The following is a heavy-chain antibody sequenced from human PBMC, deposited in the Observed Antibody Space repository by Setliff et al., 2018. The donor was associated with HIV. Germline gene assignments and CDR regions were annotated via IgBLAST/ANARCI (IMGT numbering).Heavy chain of an antibody. CDR3: TKNLYTSRWSPLDC. V-gene: IGHV3-9*01. CDR2: ITWNSADL. D-gene: IGHD2-8*01. Sequence: GGSLRLSCAASGFTFDDYAMHWVRQVPGKGLEWVSGITWNSADLGYADSVKGRFTVSRDNAKNSLYLQMTSLRVEDTAFYYCTKNLYTSRWSPLDCWGQGTLVTVSS. CDR1: GFTFDDYA. J-gene: IGHJ4*02.